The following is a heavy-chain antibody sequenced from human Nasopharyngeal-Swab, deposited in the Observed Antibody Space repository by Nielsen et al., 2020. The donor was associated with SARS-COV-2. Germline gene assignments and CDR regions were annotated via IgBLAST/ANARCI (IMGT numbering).Heavy chain of an antibody. CDR2: ISSGGDTI. J-gene: IGHJ4*01. V-gene: IGHV3-48*01. Sequence: GESLKISCVASGFIFSSYSINWVRQAPGKGLEWVSYISSGGDTIYYSDSVKGRFTISRDNAKNSLYLQMNSLRAEDTALYYCAKYLGSGAYEAFCDYWGHGALVTVSS. CDR1: GFIFSSYS. CDR3: AKYLGSGAYEAFCDY. D-gene: IGHD1-26*01.